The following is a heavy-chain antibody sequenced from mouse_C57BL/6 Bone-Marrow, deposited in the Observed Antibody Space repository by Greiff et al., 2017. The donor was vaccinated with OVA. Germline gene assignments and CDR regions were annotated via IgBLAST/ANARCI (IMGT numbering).Heavy chain of an antibody. CDR2: IYPRDGST. CDR3: ARSDYYGSSYPYYYAMDY. D-gene: IGHD1-1*01. CDR1: GYTFTDHT. J-gene: IGHJ4*01. Sequence: QVQLQQSDAELVKPGASVKISCKVSGYTFTDHTIHWMKQRPEQGLEWIGYIYPRDGSTKYNEKFKGKATLTADKSSSTAYMQLNSLTSEDSAVYFCARSDYYGSSYPYYYAMDYWGQGTSVTVSS. V-gene: IGHV1-78*01.